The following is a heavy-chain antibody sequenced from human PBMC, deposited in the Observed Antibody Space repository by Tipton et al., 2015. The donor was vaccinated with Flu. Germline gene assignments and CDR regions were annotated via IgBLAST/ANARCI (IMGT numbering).Heavy chain of an antibody. CDR2: ISSSSSYI. V-gene: IGHV3-21*01. CDR3: ARRIVVTGIDY. CDR1: GFTFSSYS. Sequence: LSLTCAASGFTFSSYSMNWVRQAPGKGLEWVSSISSSSSYIYYADSVKGRFTISRDNAKNSLYLQMNSLRAEDTAVYYCARRIVVTGIDYWGQGTLVTVSS. D-gene: IGHD4-23*01. J-gene: IGHJ4*02.